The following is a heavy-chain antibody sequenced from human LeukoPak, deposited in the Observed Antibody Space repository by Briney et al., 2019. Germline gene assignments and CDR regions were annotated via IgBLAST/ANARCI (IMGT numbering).Heavy chain of an antibody. CDR2: IIPIFGTA. V-gene: IGHV1-69*05. CDR1: GGTFSSYA. J-gene: IGHJ4*02. CDR3: ARNSYDYVWGSYRSYFDY. D-gene: IGHD3-16*02. Sequence: ASVKVSCKASGGTFSSYAISWVRQAPGQGLEWMGGIIPIFGTANYAQKFQGRVTITTDESTSTAFMELSSLRSEDTAVYYCARNSYDYVWGSYRSYFDYWGQGTLVTVSS.